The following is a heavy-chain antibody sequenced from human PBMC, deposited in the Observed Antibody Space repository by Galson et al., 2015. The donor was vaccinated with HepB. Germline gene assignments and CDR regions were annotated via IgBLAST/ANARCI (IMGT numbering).Heavy chain of an antibody. V-gene: IGHV4-39*01. Sequence: ETLSPTCTVSGGSIYSTTYYWDWIRQTPGKGLEWIGSIYNSGTTYYNPSLKSRVTISVDTSRNQFSLKLNSVTAADTTVYYCARQGAPDWGSGYEFDYWGQGSLVTVSS. D-gene: IGHD5-12*01. CDR2: IYNSGTT. J-gene: IGHJ4*02. CDR1: GGSIYSTTYY. CDR3: ARQGAPDWGSGYEFDY.